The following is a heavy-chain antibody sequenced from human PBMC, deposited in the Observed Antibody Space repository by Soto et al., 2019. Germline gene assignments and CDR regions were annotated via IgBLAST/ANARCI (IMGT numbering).Heavy chain of an antibody. CDR1: GFTFSSYA. CDR2: ISYDGSNK. Sequence: QVQLVESGGGVVQPGRSLRLSCAASGFTFSSYAMHWVRQAPGKGLEWVAVISYDGSNKYYADSVKGRFTISRANSKNTLYMQMNSLRAEDTAVYYCARVGYDFCFDYWGQGTLVTVSS. CDR3: ARVGYDFCFDY. V-gene: IGHV3-30-3*01. J-gene: IGHJ4*02. D-gene: IGHD3-3*01.